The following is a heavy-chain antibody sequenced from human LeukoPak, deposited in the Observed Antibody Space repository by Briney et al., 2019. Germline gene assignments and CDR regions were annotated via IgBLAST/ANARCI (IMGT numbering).Heavy chain of an antibody. CDR3: AREKDTGSNHAKIRYDI. J-gene: IGHJ3*02. Sequence: SETLSLTCTVSGGSIRDYYWSWIRQPPGKGLEWIGWIFGSGDFNYNPSLKSRLSISVDTYNNQFSLKLTSATAADTAVYYCAREKDTGSNHAKIRYDIWGQGTMITVSS. CDR1: GGSIRDYY. V-gene: IGHV4-59*01. CDR2: IFGSGDF. D-gene: IGHD1-26*01.